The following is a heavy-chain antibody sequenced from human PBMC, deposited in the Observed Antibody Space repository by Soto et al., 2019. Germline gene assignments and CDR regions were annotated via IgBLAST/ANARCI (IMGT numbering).Heavy chain of an antibody. CDR3: ARSQGSSTSLEIYYYYYYGMDV. D-gene: IGHD2-2*01. CDR1: GGTFGSYA. J-gene: IGHJ6*02. V-gene: IGHV1-69*01. Sequence: QVQLVQSGAEVKKPGSSVKVSCKASGGTFGSYAISWVRQAPGQGLEWMGGIIPIPGTANYAQKFQGRVTIVADESTSTAYMELGGLRAEDTAVYYCARSQGSSTSLEIYYYYYYGMDVWGQGTTVTVSS. CDR2: IIPIPGTA.